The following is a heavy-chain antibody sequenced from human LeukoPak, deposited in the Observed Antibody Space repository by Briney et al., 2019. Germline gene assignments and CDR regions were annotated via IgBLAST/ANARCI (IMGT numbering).Heavy chain of an antibody. J-gene: IGHJ2*01. V-gene: IGHV4-59*01. D-gene: IGHD3-22*01. CDR2: IYYSGST. CDR3: ARATYYYDSSGPTRVWYFDL. CDR1: GGSISSYY. Sequence: SEPLSLTCTVSGGSISSYYWSWIRQPPGKGLEWIGYIYYSGSTNYNPSLKSRVTISVDTSKNQFSLKLSSVTAADTAVYYCARATYYYDSSGPTRVWYFDLWGRGTLVTVSS.